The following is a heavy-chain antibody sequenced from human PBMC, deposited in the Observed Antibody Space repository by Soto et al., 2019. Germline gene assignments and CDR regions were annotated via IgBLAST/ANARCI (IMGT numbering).Heavy chain of an antibody. CDR3: AHSTSIEYYYGSGRYYKVSGFDY. CDR2: IYWDDVK. D-gene: IGHD3-10*01. CDR1: GFSLSTSGVG. J-gene: IGHJ4*02. V-gene: IGHV2-5*02. Sequence: QITLKESGPTLVKPTQTLTLTCTFSGFSLSTSGVGVGWIRQPPGKALEWLALIYWDDVKRYSPSLKSRLTITKDTSKNQVVLTMTNMDPVDTATYYCAHSTSIEYYYGSGRYYKVSGFDYWGQGTLVTVSS.